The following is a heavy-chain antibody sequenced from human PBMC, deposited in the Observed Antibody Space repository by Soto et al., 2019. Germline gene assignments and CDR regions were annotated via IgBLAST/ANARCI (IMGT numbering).Heavy chain of an antibody. Sequence: SETLSLICTVSGGSISSGDYYWSWIRQPPGKGLEWIGYIDYSGSTYYNPSLRSRLTISVDTSKNQFSLKLSSVTAADTAVYYCARGGRTIFGRYFDYWGQGTLVTVSS. CDR3: ARGGRTIFGRYFDY. J-gene: IGHJ4*02. CDR1: GGSISSGDYY. V-gene: IGHV4-30-4*01. CDR2: IDYSGST. D-gene: IGHD3-3*01.